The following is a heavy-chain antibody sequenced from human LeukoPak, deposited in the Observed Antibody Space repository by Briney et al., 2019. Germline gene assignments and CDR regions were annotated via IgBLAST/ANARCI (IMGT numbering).Heavy chain of an antibody. Sequence: PSETLSLTCTGSGGSISSYYWSWIRQPAGKGLEWIGRIYTSGSTNYNPSLKSRVTMSVDTSKNQFSLKLSSVTAADTAVYYCARDLENYYDRYFDLWGRGTLVTVSS. CDR2: IYTSGST. J-gene: IGHJ2*01. D-gene: IGHD3-22*01. V-gene: IGHV4-4*07. CDR3: ARDLENYYDRYFDL. CDR1: GGSISSYY.